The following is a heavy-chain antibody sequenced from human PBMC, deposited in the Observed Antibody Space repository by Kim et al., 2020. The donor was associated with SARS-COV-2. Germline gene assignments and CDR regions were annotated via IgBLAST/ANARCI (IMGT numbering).Heavy chain of an antibody. J-gene: IGHJ4*02. D-gene: IGHD1-26*01. V-gene: IGHV4-59*01. CDR3: ARINSGSYSTRFDD. Sequence: PSRKSRVTISVDTSKNQFSLKLTSVTAADTAVYYCARINSGSYSTRFDDWGEGILVTVSS.